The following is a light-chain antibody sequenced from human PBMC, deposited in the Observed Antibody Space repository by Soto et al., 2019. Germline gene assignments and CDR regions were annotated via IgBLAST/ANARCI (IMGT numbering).Light chain of an antibody. V-gene: IGKV2-28*01. CDR2: WGS. Sequence: DIVLTQSPLSLPVTPGEPASISCRSSQSLLHSTGNNNLDLYLQKPGQPPQLLIYWGSSRASGVPDRFSDRGSGTDFTLTISRVEADDVGFYYCMQRRQLPVTSDQGTRLDIK. CDR3: MQRRQLPVT. CDR1: QSLLHSTGNNN. J-gene: IGKJ5*01.